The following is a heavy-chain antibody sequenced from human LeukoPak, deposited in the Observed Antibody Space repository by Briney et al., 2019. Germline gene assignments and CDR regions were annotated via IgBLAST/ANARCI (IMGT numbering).Heavy chain of an antibody. Sequence: SETVSLTCTVSGGSISSGGYYWSWIRQHPGKGLEWIGYIYYSGSTYYNLSLKSRVTISVDTSKNQFSLKLSSVTAADTAVYYCARGGDSGIFDYWGQGTLVTVSS. CDR1: GGSISSGGYY. CDR3: ARGGDSGIFDY. D-gene: IGHD3-16*01. J-gene: IGHJ4*02. V-gene: IGHV4-31*03. CDR2: IYYSGST.